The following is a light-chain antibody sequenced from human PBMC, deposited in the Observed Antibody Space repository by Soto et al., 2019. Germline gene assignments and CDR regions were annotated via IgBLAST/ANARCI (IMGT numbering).Light chain of an antibody. CDR2: GAS. J-gene: IGKJ1*01. V-gene: IGKV3-15*01. CDR1: QSVSSN. Sequence: EIVMTQSPATLSVSPGERATLSCRASQSVSSNLAWYQQKPGQAPRLLIHGASTRATGIPARCSGSGSGTEFTLTISSLQCEDFAVYYCQQYNNWPPGTFGQGTTVEIK. CDR3: QQYNNWPPGT.